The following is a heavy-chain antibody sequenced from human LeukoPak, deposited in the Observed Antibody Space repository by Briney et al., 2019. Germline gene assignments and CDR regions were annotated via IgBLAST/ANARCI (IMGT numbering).Heavy chain of an antibody. CDR1: GGSINSRSYY. J-gene: IGHJ4*02. CDR2: IYYSGTT. D-gene: IGHD3-10*01. Sequence: SETLSLTCTVSGGSINSRSYYWGWVRQSPGKALEWIGSIYYSGTTYYNLSLKSRVTISLDISKNQFSLKLSSVTAADTAVYYCARATYVLLSFGELKYPFDYWGQGTLVTVSS. CDR3: ARATYVLLSFGELKYPFDY. V-gene: IGHV4-39*07.